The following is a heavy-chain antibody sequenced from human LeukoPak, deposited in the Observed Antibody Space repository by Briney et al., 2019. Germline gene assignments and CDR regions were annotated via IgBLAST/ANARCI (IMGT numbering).Heavy chain of an antibody. V-gene: IGHV3-11*04. D-gene: IGHD1-1*01. CDR2: ISSSGSTI. CDR1: GFTFSDYY. Sequence: GGSLRLSCAASGFTFSDYYMSWIRQAPGKGLEWVSYISSSGSTIYYADSVKGRFTISRDNAKNSLYLQMNSLRAEDTAVFYCAKGWRYLRYYFDYWGQGTLVTVSS. J-gene: IGHJ4*02. CDR3: AKGWRYLRYYFDY.